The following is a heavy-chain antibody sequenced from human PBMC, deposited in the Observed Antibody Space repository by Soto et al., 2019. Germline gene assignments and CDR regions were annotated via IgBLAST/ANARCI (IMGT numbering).Heavy chain of an antibody. CDR2: ISSSSSYI. Sequence: GGSLRLSCAASGFTFSSYSMNWVRQAPGKGLEWVSSISSSSSYIYYADSVKGRFTISRDNAKNSLYLQMNSLRAEDTAVYYCARDRYYYDSSGYYFGQYYYYYYGIDVWGQGTTVTVSS. V-gene: IGHV3-21*01. CDR1: GFTFSSYS. CDR3: ARDRYYYDSSGYYFGQYYYYYYGIDV. J-gene: IGHJ6*02. D-gene: IGHD3-22*01.